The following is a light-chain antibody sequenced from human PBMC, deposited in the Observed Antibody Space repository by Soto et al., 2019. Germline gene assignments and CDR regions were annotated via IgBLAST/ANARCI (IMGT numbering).Light chain of an antibody. Sequence: QSALTQPPSASGSPGQSVTISCTGTSSDVGGYTYVSWYQHHPGKAPKLMIYEVSKRPSGVPDRFSGSKSGNTASLTVAGLQAEDEADYYGRSYAGSNNLGVFGGGTKLTVL. J-gene: IGLJ3*02. CDR2: EVS. CDR3: RSYAGSNNLGV. CDR1: SSDVGGYTY. V-gene: IGLV2-8*01.